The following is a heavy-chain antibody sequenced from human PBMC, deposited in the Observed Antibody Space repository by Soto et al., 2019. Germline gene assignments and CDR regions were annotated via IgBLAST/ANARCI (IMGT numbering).Heavy chain of an antibody. V-gene: IGHV3-30*18. J-gene: IGHJ6*02. CDR2: MAYDGSNE. CDR3: AKNTVGPSRYYYYGMDV. CDR1: GFTFSSFG. Sequence: HPGGSLRLSCAASGFTFSSFGIHWVRQAPGKGLEWVAVMAYDGSNEYYADSVRGRFTISRDNSKSTVYLQMNSLRPEDTAVYYCAKNTVGPSRYYYYGMDVWGQGTTVTVSS. D-gene: IGHD5-12*01.